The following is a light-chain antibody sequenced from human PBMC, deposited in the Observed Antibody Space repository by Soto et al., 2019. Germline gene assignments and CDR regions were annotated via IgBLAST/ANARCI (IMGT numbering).Light chain of an antibody. V-gene: IGKV1-12*01. Sequence: DIQMTQSPSSVSASVGDRVTITCRASQGISSWLAWYQQKPGKAPNLLIYAASSLQSGVPSRGSGSGSWTAFTLTISSLQTEEFATYYYQQADTLPLTCGGGTKVEVK. CDR1: QGISSW. CDR2: AAS. J-gene: IGKJ4*01. CDR3: QQADTLPLT.